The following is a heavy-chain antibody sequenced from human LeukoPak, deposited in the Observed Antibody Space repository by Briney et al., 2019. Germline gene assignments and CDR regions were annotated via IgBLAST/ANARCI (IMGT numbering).Heavy chain of an antibody. CDR2: INPSGGST. CDR1: GYTFTSYY. Sequence: ASVKVSCKASGYTFTSYYMHWVRQAPGQGLEWMGIINPSGGSTNYAQTFQGRVTMTRDNSTSTVYMEPSSLRSEDTAVYYCARAEGPKRVVPAAISWFDPWGQGTLVTVSS. V-gene: IGHV1-46*01. CDR3: ARAEGPKRVVPAAISWFDP. J-gene: IGHJ5*02. D-gene: IGHD2-2*01.